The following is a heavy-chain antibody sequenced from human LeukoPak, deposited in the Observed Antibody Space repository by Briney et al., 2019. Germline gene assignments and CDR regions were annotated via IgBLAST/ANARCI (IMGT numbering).Heavy chain of an antibody. J-gene: IGHJ4*02. CDR1: GFTFSSYW. CDR2: INSDGSSL. Sequence: GGFLRLSCAASGFTFSSYWVQWVRQAPGKGLVWISRINSDGSSLSYADSVKGRFTISRDNAKNTVYLQMNSLRAEDTAVYYCARSRYTGSHFDYWGQGTLVTVSS. D-gene: IGHD1-26*01. V-gene: IGHV3-74*01. CDR3: ARSRYTGSHFDY.